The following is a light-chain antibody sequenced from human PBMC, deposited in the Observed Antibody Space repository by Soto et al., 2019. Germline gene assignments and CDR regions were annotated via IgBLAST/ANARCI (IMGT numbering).Light chain of an antibody. V-gene: IGKV3-11*01. J-gene: IGKJ5*01. CDR3: QHYKNWPTIT. CDR2: GAS. CDR1: QRVDRS. Sequence: EVILTQSPATLSLSPGERATISCRASQRVDRSLAWYQEKPCQAHRLLIYGASHRAPGIPARFSGSGSETDFTPNIDSVEAEDFAVYYGQHYKNWPTITFGQGTRLEIK.